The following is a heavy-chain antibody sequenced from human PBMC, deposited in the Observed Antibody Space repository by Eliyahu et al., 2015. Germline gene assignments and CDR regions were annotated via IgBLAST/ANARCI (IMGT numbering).Heavy chain of an antibody. CDR2: MSDIQHI. J-gene: IGHJ4*02. CDR3: VRGDSNLYKVDY. D-gene: IGHD3-16*02. CDR1: GRXVXINXYX. Sequence: QVRLEESGPGLVKPSXTLXLTCXVFGRXVXINXYXWGWIRQXPEKGLEWIGHMSDIQHINYNASLKNRVIMSLDTAKHQFSLRLTSVTGADTAVYYCVRGDSNLYKVDYWSPGTQVIVSA. V-gene: IGHV4-61*01.